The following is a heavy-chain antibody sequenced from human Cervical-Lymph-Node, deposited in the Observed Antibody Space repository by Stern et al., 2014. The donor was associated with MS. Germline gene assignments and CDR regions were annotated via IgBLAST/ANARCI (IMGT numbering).Heavy chain of an antibody. CDR3: AGLNSAYYYGMDV. D-gene: IGHD1-1*01. Sequence: VQLVESGAEVKKPGSSVKISCKASGGTFSSYGIRWVRQAPGKGLEWMGGIIPIFGTPNYAQKFQGRVTITADESTSTAYMELSSLRSEDTAVYSCAGLNSAYYYGMDVWGQGTTVTVSS. CDR1: GGTFSSYG. J-gene: IGHJ6*02. CDR2: IIPIFGTP. V-gene: IGHV1-69*01.